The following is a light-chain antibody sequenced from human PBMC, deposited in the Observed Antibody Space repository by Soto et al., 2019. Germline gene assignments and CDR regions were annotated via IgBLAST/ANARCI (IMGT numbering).Light chain of an antibody. Sequence: EIVLTQSPATLSLSPGKRATLSCRASQSVRSYLAWYQQKPGQAPRLVIFDASNRATGIPARFSGSGSGTDFTLIISDLEPEDFAVYYCQQRSNWPPTWTFGQGTKVEIK. CDR1: QSVRSY. V-gene: IGKV3-11*01. CDR3: QQRSNWPPTWT. CDR2: DAS. J-gene: IGKJ1*01.